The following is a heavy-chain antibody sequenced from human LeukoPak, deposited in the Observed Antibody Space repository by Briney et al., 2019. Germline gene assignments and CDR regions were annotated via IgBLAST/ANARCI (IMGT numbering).Heavy chain of an antibody. CDR1: GFTFDDYG. Sequence: GGSLRLSCAASGFTFDDYGMSWVRQAPGKGLEWVSGRNGGSTGYADSVKGRFTISRDNAKNSLYLQMSSLRAVDTALYYCARGGITIFLSYNYMDVWGKGTTVTVSS. V-gene: IGHV3-20*04. D-gene: IGHD3-9*01. CDR3: ARGGITIFLSYNYMDV. J-gene: IGHJ6*03. CDR2: RNGGST.